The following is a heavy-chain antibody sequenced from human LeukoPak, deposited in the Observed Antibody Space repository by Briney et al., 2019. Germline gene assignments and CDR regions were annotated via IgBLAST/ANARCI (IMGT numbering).Heavy chain of an antibody. CDR3: ARAVYCSSTSCNEPSYFDY. CDR1: GGSISSGDYY. CDR2: IYYSGNT. J-gene: IGHJ4*02. Sequence: PSETLSLTCTVSGGSISSGDYYWSWIRQPPGKGLEWIGDIYYSGNTYYNPSLKSRVTISIDTSKNQFSLKLSSVTAADTAVHYCARAVYCSSTSCNEPSYFDYWGQGTLVTVSS. V-gene: IGHV4-30-4*01. D-gene: IGHD2-2*01.